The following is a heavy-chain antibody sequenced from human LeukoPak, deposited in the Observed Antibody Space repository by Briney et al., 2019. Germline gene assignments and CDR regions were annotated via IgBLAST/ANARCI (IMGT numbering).Heavy chain of an antibody. D-gene: IGHD1-26*01. CDR3: ARDFLHLGG. V-gene: IGHV3-74*01. CDR1: GFTFSSYS. CDR2: IYNDGSST. J-gene: IGHJ3*01. Sequence: PGGSLRLSCAASGFTFSSYSMNWVRQAPGKGLVWVSRIYNDGSSTSYADSVKGRFTISRDNAKNTLYLQMNSLRAEDTAVYYCARDFLHLGGWGQGTMVTVSS.